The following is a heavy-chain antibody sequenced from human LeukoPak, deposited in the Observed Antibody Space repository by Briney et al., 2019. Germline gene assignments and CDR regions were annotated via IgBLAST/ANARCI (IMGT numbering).Heavy chain of an antibody. CDR2: IRSKPYGGTT. CDR3: AGSIAVPGADYYMAV. V-gene: IGHV3-49*04. D-gene: IGHD6-19*01. CDR1: GFTFSSYG. J-gene: IGHJ6*03. Sequence: GGSLRLSCAASGFTFSSYGVTWVRQAPGEGLEGVGFIRSKPYGGTTEYAASVRGRFTISRDDSKGIAYLQLNSLNTEDTAVYYCAGSIAVPGADYYMAVWGKGTTVTISS.